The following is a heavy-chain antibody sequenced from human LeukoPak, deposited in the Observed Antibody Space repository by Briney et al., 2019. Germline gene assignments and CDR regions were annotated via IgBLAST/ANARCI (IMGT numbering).Heavy chain of an antibody. Sequence: GGSLRLSCAASGLTFSSYSMNWVRQAPGKGLEWVSSIISSSSYIYYADSVKGRLTISRDNAKNSLYLKMNSLRAEDTAVYYCARDPKGPDDYVPDYWGQGTLVTVSS. CDR1: GLTFSSYS. CDR2: IISSSSYI. D-gene: IGHD4-17*01. CDR3: ARDPKGPDDYVPDY. J-gene: IGHJ4*02. V-gene: IGHV3-21*01.